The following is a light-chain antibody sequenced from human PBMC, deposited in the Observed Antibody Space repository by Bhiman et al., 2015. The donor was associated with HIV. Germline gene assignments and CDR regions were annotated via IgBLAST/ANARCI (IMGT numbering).Light chain of an antibody. CDR1: SSNIGAGYD. Sequence: QSVLTQPPSVSGAPGQRVTISCTGSSSNIGAGYDVSWYQQLPGTAPKLLIYENNKRPSGIPDRFSGSKSGTSATLGITGLQTGDEADYYCGTWDNSLSTGGVFGTGTKVTVL. J-gene: IGLJ1*01. V-gene: IGLV1-51*02. CDR2: ENN. CDR3: GTWDNSLSTGGV.